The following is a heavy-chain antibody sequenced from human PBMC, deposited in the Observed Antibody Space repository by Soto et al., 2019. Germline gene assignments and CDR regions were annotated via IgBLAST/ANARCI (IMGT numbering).Heavy chain of an antibody. D-gene: IGHD5-12*01. Sequence: QVQLQESGPGLVKPSETLSLTCTVSGGSISRSADYWGWVRQPPGKGLEWIAGIYYTGTTYHNPSLKSRVSISADPSKNQISLNLGSVPAADTAVYYCVRLDLAWWFDPWGQGTLVTVSS. CDR3: VRLDLAWWFDP. CDR1: GGSISRSADY. J-gene: IGHJ5*02. V-gene: IGHV4-39*01. CDR2: IYYTGTT.